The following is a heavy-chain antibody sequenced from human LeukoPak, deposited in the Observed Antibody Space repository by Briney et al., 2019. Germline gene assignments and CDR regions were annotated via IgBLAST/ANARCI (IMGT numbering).Heavy chain of an antibody. V-gene: IGHV4-39*01. D-gene: IGHD6-13*01. J-gene: IGHJ4*02. Sequence: SETLSLTCTVSGGSISSSTYYWGWIRQPPGKGLEWIGSLYNSASTHYNPSLKSRATMAVDTSKNQFSLKLRSVTAADTAIYYCARNKTITAAGTYYWGQGTLVTVSS. CDR2: LYNSAST. CDR1: GGSISSSTYY. CDR3: ARNKTITAAGTYY.